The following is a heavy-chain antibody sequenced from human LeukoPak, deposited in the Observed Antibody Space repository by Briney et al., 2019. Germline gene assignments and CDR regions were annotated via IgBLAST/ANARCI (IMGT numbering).Heavy chain of an antibody. CDR2: IYYSGST. J-gene: IGHJ4*02. V-gene: IGHV4-59*01. D-gene: IGHD1-26*01. CDR1: GGSISSYY. CDR3: ARGFRGASFDY. Sequence: SSETLSLTCTGSGGSISSYYWSWIRQPPGKGLEWIGYIYYSGSTNYNPSLKSRVTISVDTSKNQFSLKLSSVTAADTAVYYCARGFRGASFDYWGQGTLVTVSS.